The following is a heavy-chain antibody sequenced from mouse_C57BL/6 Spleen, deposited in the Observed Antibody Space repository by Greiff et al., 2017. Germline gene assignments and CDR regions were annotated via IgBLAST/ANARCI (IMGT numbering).Heavy chain of an antibody. CDR3: ARCLTTVVAPFDY. CDR2: IYPGDGDT. CDR1: GYAFSSSW. Sequence: VKLMESGPELVKPGASVKISCKASGYAFSSSWMNWVKQRPGKGLEWIGRIYPGDGDTNYNGKFKGKATLTADKSSSTAYMQLSSLTSEDSAVYFCARCLTTVVAPFDYWGQGTTLTVSS. J-gene: IGHJ2*01. D-gene: IGHD1-1*01. V-gene: IGHV1-82*01.